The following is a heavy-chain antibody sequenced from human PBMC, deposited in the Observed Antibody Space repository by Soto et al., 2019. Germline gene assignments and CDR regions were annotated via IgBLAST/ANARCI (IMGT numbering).Heavy chain of an antibody. Sequence: ASVKVSCKASGYTFTSYGISWVRQAPGQGLEWMGWISAYNGNTNYAQKLQGRVTMTTDTSTSTAYMELRSLRSDDTAVYYCARVSILSHKRGDYYGMDVWGQGTTVTVS. CDR1: GYTFTSYG. D-gene: IGHD2-15*01. CDR2: ISAYNGNT. CDR3: ARVSILSHKRGDYYGMDV. V-gene: IGHV1-18*01. J-gene: IGHJ6*02.